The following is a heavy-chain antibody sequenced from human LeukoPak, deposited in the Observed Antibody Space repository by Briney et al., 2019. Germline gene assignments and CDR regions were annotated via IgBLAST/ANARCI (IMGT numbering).Heavy chain of an antibody. CDR3: ARDLPAAVD. J-gene: IGHJ4*02. D-gene: IGHD2-2*01. V-gene: IGHV3-21*01. CDR2: ISRDSNDI. CDR1: GFSFSSYS. Sequence: GGCLRLSCEASGFSFSSYSMSWVRQAPGKGLEWVSFISRDSNDIYHADSVKGRSTISRDNAKNSLYLQMNSLRAEDTAVYYCARDLPAAVDWGQGTQVTVSS.